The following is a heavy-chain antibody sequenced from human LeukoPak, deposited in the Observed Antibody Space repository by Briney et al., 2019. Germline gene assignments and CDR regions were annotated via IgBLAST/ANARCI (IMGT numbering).Heavy chain of an antibody. J-gene: IGHJ4*02. Sequence: ASVKVSCKASGYTFTSCDINWVRQATGQGLEWMGWMNPNSGNTGYGQSFQGRITMTRDISIGTAYMELSNLTSEDTAIYYCTRGSISRRDNWGQGTLGTVSA. CDR1: GYTFTSCD. CDR2: MNPNSGNT. V-gene: IGHV1-8*01. D-gene: IGHD3-3*02. CDR3: TRGSISRRDN.